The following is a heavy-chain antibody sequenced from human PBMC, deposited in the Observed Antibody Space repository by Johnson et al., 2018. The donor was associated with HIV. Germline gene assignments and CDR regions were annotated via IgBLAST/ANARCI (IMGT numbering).Heavy chain of an antibody. D-gene: IGHD6-13*01. V-gene: IGHV3-30*02. CDR3: ASSFYQQLRAFDI. CDR1: GFNFNNYG. CDR2: IRYDGSNK. J-gene: IGHJ3*02. Sequence: QMQLVESGGGVVQPGGSLRLSCAASGFNFNNYGMHWVRQAPGKGLEWVAFIRYDGSNKYYADSVKGRFTISRDNSKNTLYLQMNSLRAEDTAVYYCASSFYQQLRAFDIWGQGTMVTVSS.